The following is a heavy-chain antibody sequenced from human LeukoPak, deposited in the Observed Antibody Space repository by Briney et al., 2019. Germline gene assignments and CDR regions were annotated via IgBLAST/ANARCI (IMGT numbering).Heavy chain of an antibody. D-gene: IGHD1-14*01. V-gene: IGHV3-7*03. Sequence: PGGSLRLSCAASGFTFSSYWMSWVRQAPGKGLEWVANIKQDGSEKYYVDSVKGRFTISRDNAKNSLYLQMNSLRAEDTAVYYCARAYDPEYYYGMNVWGQGTTVTVSS. CDR3: ARAYDPEYYYGMNV. CDR2: IKQDGSEK. J-gene: IGHJ6*02. CDR1: GFTFSSYW.